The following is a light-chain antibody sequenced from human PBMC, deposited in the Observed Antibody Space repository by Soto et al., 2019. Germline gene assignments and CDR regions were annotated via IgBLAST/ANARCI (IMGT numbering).Light chain of an antibody. J-gene: IGKJ5*01. Sequence: EIVLTQSPGTLSLSPGERATLSCSASQSVSSNLAWYQQKPGQAPRLLIYGASSRATGIPVRFSGSGSGTEFTLTISSLQSEDFAVYYCQQYNNWPLTFGQGTRLEIK. CDR3: QQYNNWPLT. CDR1: QSVSSN. CDR2: GAS. V-gene: IGKV3-15*01.